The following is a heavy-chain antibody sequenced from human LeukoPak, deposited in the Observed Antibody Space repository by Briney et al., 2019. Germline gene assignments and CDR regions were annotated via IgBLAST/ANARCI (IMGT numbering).Heavy chain of an antibody. CDR1: GFTFSSYA. CDR3: AKDGIYYGSVGENYFDY. V-gene: IGHV3-23*01. D-gene: IGHD3-10*01. CDR2: ISGSGGST. Sequence: GGSLRLSCAASGFTFSSYAMSWVRQAPGKGLEWVSAISGSGGSTYYADSVKGRFTISRDNSKNTLYLQMNSLRAEDTAVYYCAKDGIYYGSVGENYFDYWGQGTLVTASS. J-gene: IGHJ4*02.